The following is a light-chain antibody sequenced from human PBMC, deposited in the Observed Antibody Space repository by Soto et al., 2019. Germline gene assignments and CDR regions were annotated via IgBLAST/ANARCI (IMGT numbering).Light chain of an antibody. CDR1: QSRGSNF. CDR2: ASS. J-gene: IGKJ4*01. Sequence: EIVLTQSAGTLSLSPGGRAPFSRKTSQSRGSNFLAWYQHKPGQAPRLVIYASSNRATGIPDRFSGSASGTDFTLTISRLEPEDFAVYYCQQYGDSPRLTFGGGTKVDIK. V-gene: IGKV3-20*01. CDR3: QQYGDSPRLT.